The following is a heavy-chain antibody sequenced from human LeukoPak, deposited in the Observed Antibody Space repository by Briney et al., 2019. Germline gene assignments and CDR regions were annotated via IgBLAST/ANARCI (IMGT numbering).Heavy chain of an antibody. D-gene: IGHD2-2*01. CDR1: GFIFSDYA. CDR2: ISYGGSNK. CDR3: ARVPFVVVPAAIDY. V-gene: IGHV3-30*04. J-gene: IGHJ4*02. Sequence: GRSLRISCSAPGFIFSDYALHRVRQDPGKGREWVAVISYGGSNKYYADSVKDRFTISRDNSKNTLYLQMNSLRAEDTAVYYCARVPFVVVPAAIDYWGQGTLVTVSS.